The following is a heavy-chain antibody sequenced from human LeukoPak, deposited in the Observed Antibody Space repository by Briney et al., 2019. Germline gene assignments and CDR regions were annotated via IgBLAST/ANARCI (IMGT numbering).Heavy chain of an antibody. D-gene: IGHD3-10*01. J-gene: IGHJ4*02. CDR3: ARDRERGMVRGILDY. CDR1: GDSISSYY. V-gene: IGHV4-4*07. CDR2: IYTSGST. Sequence: PSETLSLTCTVSGDSISSYYWSWIRQPAGKGLEWIGRIYTSGSTNYNPSLKSRVTISIDSSKNQFALKLKSVTAADTAVYYCARDRERGMVRGILDYWGQGTLVTVSS.